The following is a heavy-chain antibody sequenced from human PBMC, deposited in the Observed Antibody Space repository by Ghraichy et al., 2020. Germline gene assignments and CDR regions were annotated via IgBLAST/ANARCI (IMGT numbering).Heavy chain of an antibody. CDR3: ARGGQYYDFWSGYYTDRPLDP. CDR1: GGSISSYY. Sequence: ETLSLTCTVSGGSISSYYWSWIRQPPGKGLEWIGYIYYSGSTNYNPSLKSRVTISVDTSKNQFSLKLSSVTAADTAVYYCARGGQYYDFWSGYYTDRPLDPGGQGTLVTVSS. V-gene: IGHV4-59*01. D-gene: IGHD3-3*01. CDR2: IYYSGST. J-gene: IGHJ5*02.